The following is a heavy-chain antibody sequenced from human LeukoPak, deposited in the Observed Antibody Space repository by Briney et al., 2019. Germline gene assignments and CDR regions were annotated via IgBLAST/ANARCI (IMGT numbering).Heavy chain of an antibody. D-gene: IGHD1-26*01. CDR2: IYYSGST. Sequence: SETLSLTCTVSGGSISTYYWSWVRQPPGKGLEWIGYIYYSGSTSYNPSLKSRVTISVDTSKNQFSLKLSSVTAADTAVYYCAREEALGSGSFDYWGQGTLVTVSS. V-gene: IGHV4-59*01. J-gene: IGHJ4*02. CDR1: GGSISTYY. CDR3: AREEALGSGSFDY.